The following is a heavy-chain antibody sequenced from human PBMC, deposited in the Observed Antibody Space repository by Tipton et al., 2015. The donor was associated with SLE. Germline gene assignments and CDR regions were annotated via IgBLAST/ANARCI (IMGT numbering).Heavy chain of an antibody. CDR1: GGSISSSSYY. CDR3: ARGGPDKAYCGGDCSQRWFDP. Sequence: TLSLTCTVSGGSISSSSYYWGWIRQPAGKGLEWIGHIYTSGSTNHNPSLKSRVTISVDTSKNQFSLKLSSVTAADTAVYYCARGGPDKAYCGGDCSQRWFDPWGQGTLVTVSP. V-gene: IGHV4-61*09. D-gene: IGHD2-21*01. J-gene: IGHJ5*02. CDR2: IYTSGST.